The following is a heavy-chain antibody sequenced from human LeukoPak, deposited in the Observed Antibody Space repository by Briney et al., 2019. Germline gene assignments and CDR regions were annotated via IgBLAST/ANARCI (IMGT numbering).Heavy chain of an antibody. CDR1: GGTFSSYA. J-gene: IGHJ4*02. Sequence: GASVKVSCKASGGTFSSYAISWVRQAPGQGLEWMGRIIPIFGTANYAQKFQGRVTITADKSTSTAYMELSSLRSEDTAVYYCARDAFLIDVDIVATIDPEDYWGQGTLVTVSS. D-gene: IGHD5-12*01. CDR2: IIPIFGTA. CDR3: ARDAFLIDVDIVATIDPEDY. V-gene: IGHV1-69*06.